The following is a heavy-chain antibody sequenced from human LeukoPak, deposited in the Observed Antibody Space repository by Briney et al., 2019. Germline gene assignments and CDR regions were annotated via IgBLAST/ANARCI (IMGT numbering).Heavy chain of an antibody. D-gene: IGHD3-22*01. Sequence: GESLKISCKGSGYSFTSYWIGWVRQMPGKGLEWMGIIYPSDSDTRYSPSFQGQVSISVDKSISTAYLQWSSLKASDTAMYYCARHGTYYYDSSGYYYGMYFDYWGQGTLVTVSS. CDR1: GYSFTSYW. J-gene: IGHJ4*02. CDR2: IYPSDSDT. V-gene: IGHV5-51*01. CDR3: ARHGTYYYDSSGYYYGMYFDY.